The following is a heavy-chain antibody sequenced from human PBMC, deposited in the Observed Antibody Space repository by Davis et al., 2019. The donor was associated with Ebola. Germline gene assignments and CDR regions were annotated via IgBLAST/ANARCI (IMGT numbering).Heavy chain of an antibody. V-gene: IGHV5-51*01. J-gene: IGHJ5*02. CDR2: IYPGDSDI. D-gene: IGHD3-10*01. CDR1: GYNFTNYW. CDR3: ARITMVRGPSP. Sequence: GESLKISCKGSGYNFTNYWIGWVRQMPGKGLEWMGIIYPGDSDIRYSPSFQGQVTISAGKSISTACLQWSSLKASDTAMYYCARITMVRGPSPWGQGTLVTVSS.